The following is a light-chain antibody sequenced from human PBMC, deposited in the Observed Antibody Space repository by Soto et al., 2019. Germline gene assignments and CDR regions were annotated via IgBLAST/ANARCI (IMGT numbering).Light chain of an antibody. V-gene: IGKV3-15*01. CDR2: DAS. CDR3: QQYGSSGT. J-gene: IGKJ1*01. CDR1: QSLRSS. Sequence: ETMITQSTDTLYVSLGERATLCCRASQSLRSSLAWYQQKPGQAPRVLIYDASTSATGIPARFSGSGSGTDFTLTISRLEPEDFAVYYCQQYGSSGTFGQGTKVDIK.